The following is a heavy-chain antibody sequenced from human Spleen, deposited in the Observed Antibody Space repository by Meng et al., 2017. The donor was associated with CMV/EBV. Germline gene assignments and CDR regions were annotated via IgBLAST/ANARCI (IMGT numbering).Heavy chain of an antibody. D-gene: IGHD2-2*01. V-gene: IGHV4-31*02. CDR3: ARYIIVVVPAATRHYFDY. Sequence: ISSDNYYWSWIRQHPGRGLEWIGYIHYSGNTYYNPSLKSRVSISVDTSKNQFSLKLSSVTAADTAVYYCARYIIVVVPAATRHYFDYWGQGTLVTVSS. CDR1: ISSDNYY. J-gene: IGHJ4*02. CDR2: IHYSGNT.